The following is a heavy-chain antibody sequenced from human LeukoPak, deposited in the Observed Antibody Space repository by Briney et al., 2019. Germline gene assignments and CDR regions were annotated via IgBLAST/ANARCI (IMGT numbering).Heavy chain of an antibody. Sequence: GGSLRLSCAASGFTFDDYAMHWVRQAPGKGLEWVSGISWNSGSIGYADSVKGRFTISRDNAKNSLYLQMNSLRAEDTALYYCAKDIRGGIRYYGMDVWGQGTTVTVSS. CDR3: AKDIRGGIRYYGMDV. CDR2: ISWNSGSI. CDR1: GFTFDDYA. J-gene: IGHJ6*02. V-gene: IGHV3-9*01. D-gene: IGHD2-15*01.